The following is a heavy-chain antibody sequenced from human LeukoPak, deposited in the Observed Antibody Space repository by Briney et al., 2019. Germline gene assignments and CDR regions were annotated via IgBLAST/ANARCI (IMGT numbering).Heavy chain of an antibody. Sequence: GGSLRLSCAASGFTFSSFWMHWVRHAPGKGLVWVSRINSDGSSTNYADSVKGRFTISRDNAKNTLYLQMNSLRDEDTAVYYCARPSQLALFNYWGQGTLVTVSS. CDR3: ARPSQLALFNY. D-gene: IGHD6-13*01. CDR1: GFTFSSFW. J-gene: IGHJ4*02. V-gene: IGHV3-74*01. CDR2: INSDGSST.